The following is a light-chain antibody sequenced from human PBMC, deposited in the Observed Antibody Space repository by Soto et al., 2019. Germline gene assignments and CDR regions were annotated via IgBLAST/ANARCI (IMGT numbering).Light chain of an antibody. Sequence: DIQMTHSPSTLSASVLYIVTITFRSSQSIRNWLAWYQQKPGKAPKLLIYKASSLESGVPSRFSGSGSGTEFTLTISSLQPEDFATYYCKQYNSLWKFGQGTKVDIK. J-gene: IGKJ1*01. V-gene: IGKV1-5*03. CDR3: KQYNSLWK. CDR2: KAS. CDR1: QSIRNW.